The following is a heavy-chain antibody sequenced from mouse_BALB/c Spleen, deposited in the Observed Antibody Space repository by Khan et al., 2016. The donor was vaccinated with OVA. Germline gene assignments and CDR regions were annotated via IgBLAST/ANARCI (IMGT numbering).Heavy chain of an antibody. Sequence: VELVESGPGPVAPSQSLSITCTVSGFSLSRYNIHWIRQPPGKGLEWLGMIWGGGGTDYNSTLKSRLSISKDNSKSQVFLKMNSLQTDDTAMYXCARAYYRYDDYYAMDYWGQGTSVTVSS. CDR2: IWGGGGT. J-gene: IGHJ4*01. CDR1: GFSLSRYN. V-gene: IGHV2-6-4*01. D-gene: IGHD2-14*01. CDR3: ARAYYRYDDYYAMDY.